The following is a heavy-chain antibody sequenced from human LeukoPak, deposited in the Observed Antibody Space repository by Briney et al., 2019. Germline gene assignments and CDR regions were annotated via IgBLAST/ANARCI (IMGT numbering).Heavy chain of an antibody. Sequence: ASVKVSCKASGYTFTGYYMHWVRQAPGQGLEWMGWINPNSGGTNYAQKFQGRVTMTRDTSISTAYMELSRLRSDDMAVYYCARDQTRIAAAGTSGYWGQGTLVTVSS. J-gene: IGHJ4*02. CDR1: GYTFTGYY. CDR3: ARDQTRIAAAGTSGY. V-gene: IGHV1-2*02. CDR2: INPNSGGT. D-gene: IGHD6-13*01.